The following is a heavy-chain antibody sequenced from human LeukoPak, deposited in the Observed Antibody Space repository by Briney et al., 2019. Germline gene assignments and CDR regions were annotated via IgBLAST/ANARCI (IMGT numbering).Heavy chain of an antibody. Sequence: GGSLRLSCAASGFTFSSYAMHWVRQAPGKGLEWVAVISYDGSNKYYADSVKGRFTISRDNSKNTLYLQMNSLRAEDTAVYYCARAKWGSSWFGDAFDIWGQGTMVTVSS. V-gene: IGHV3-30-3*01. CDR3: ARAKWGSSWFGDAFDI. CDR2: ISYDGSNK. CDR1: GFTFSSYA. J-gene: IGHJ3*02. D-gene: IGHD6-13*01.